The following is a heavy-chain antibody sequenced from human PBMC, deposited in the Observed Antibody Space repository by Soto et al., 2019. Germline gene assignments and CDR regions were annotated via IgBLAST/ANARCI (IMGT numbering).Heavy chain of an antibody. J-gene: IGHJ4*02. D-gene: IGHD6-19*01. CDR3: ARDSSAWPNYFDS. CDR1: GFSISTHA. Sequence: GGSLRLSCVASGFSISTHALTWVRQAPGKGLEWVSSFSGRSGDTYYAASVKGRFTISGDSSKNTVILQMNNLRADDTAVYYCARDSSAWPNYFDSWGQGIQVTVSS. V-gene: IGHV3-23*01. CDR2: FSGRSGDT.